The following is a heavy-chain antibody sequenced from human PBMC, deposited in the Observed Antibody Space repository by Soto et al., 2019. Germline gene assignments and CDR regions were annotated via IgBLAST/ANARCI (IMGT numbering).Heavy chain of an antibody. V-gene: IGHV4-4*07. Sequence: PSETLSLTCTVSGDSISNCYWSWIRQPAGKGLEWIGRLSTSGSTNYNSSLKSRVTMSVDTSKNQFSLMLNSVTAADTAVYYCRRDFDYWGQGTLVTVSS. J-gene: IGHJ4*02. CDR1: GDSISNCY. D-gene: IGHD6-6*01. CDR2: LSTSGST. CDR3: RRDFDY.